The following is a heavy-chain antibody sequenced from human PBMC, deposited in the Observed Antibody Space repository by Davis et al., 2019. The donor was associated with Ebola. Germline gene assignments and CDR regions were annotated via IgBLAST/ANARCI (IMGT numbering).Heavy chain of an antibody. J-gene: IGHJ6*02. CDR1: GFTFSSYA. V-gene: IGHV3-23*01. D-gene: IGHD3-3*01. CDR3: AKDHPSVYYYYGMDV. Sequence: GESLKVSCAASGFTFSSYAMSWVRQAPGKGLEWVSAISGSGGSTYYADSVKGRFTISRDNSKNTLYLQMNSLRAEDTAVYYCAKDHPSVYYYYGMDVWGQGTTVTVSS. CDR2: ISGSGGST.